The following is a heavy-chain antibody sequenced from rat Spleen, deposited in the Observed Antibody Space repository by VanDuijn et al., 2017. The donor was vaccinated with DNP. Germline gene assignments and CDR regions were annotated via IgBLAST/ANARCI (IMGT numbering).Heavy chain of an antibody. D-gene: IGHD1-11*01. CDR1: GFSLSNYG. Sequence: QVQLKESGPGLVQPSQTLSPTCSVSGFSLSNYGVTWVRQPPGKGLEWVAAISSGGDTYFNSALKSRLSISRDTTKSQVFLKVNSLQTEDTAIYFCTRGRYGVDYWGQGIMVRVSS. CDR3: TRGRYGVDY. J-gene: IGHJ2*01. V-gene: IGHV2S12*01. CDR2: ISSGGDT.